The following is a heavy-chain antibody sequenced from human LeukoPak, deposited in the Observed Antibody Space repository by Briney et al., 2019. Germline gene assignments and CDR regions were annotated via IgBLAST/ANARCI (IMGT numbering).Heavy chain of an antibody. CDR3: AREGGYQYYYAMDV. CDR1: GFTVSSNY. V-gene: IGHV3-21*01. CDR2: ISSCSSYI. D-gene: IGHD3-16*01. J-gene: IGHJ6*02. Sequence: GGSLRLSCAASGFTVSSNYMSCVRQAPGLGLEWVSSISSCSSYILYANSVKGRFTISRHNAKNSLYLQMSSLRAEDAAVYYCAREGGYQYYYAMDVWGQGTTVTVSS.